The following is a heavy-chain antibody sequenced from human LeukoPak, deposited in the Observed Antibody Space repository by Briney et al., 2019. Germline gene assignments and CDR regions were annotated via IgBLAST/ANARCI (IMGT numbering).Heavy chain of an antibody. V-gene: IGHV1-46*01. CDR3: ARAEYSSSSLYYYFDY. CDR2: INPSGGST. CDR1: GYTFTSYY. D-gene: IGHD6-6*01. J-gene: IGHJ4*02. Sequence: GASVKVSCEASGYTFTSYYMHWVRQSPGQGLEWMGIINPSGGSTSYAQKFQGRVTMTRDMSTSTVYMELSSLRSEDTAVYYCARAEYSSSSLYYYFDYWGQGTLVTVSS.